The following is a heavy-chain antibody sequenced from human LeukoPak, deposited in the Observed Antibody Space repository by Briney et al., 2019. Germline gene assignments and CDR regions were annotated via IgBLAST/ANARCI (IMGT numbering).Heavy chain of an antibody. V-gene: IGHV3-7*01. Sequence: GGSLRLSCAASGFTFSSYWMSWVRQAPGKGLEWVAIIKQDGNEKYYVDSVKGRFTISRDNAKNSLYLQMNSLRAEDTAVYYCARFDGYSSSWSFDYWGQGTLVTVSS. D-gene: IGHD6-13*01. CDR1: GFTFSSYW. CDR3: ARFDGYSSSWSFDY. J-gene: IGHJ4*02. CDR2: IKQDGNEK.